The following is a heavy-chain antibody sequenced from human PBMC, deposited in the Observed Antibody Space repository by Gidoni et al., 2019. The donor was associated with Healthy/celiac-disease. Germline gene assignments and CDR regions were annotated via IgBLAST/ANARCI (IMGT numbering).Heavy chain of an antibody. J-gene: IGHJ3*02. CDR3: ARKGSGWADAFDI. V-gene: IGHV5-10-1*03. D-gene: IGHD6-19*01. Sequence: EVQLVQSGAEVKKPGESLRISCKGSGYRFTSYWISWVRQMPGTGLEWMGRIDPIDSYTNYSPSFQGHVNISADKSISTAYLQWSSLKASETAMYYCARKGSGWADAFDIWGQGTRVTVSS. CDR2: IDPIDSYT. CDR1: GYRFTSYW.